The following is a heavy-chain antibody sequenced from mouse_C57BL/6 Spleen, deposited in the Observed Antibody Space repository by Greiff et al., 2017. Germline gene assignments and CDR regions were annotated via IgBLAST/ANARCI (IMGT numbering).Heavy chain of an antibody. J-gene: IGHJ1*03. CDR1: GFTFSSYG. CDR2: ISSGGSYT. Sequence: EVKLMESGGDLVKPGGSLKLSCAASGFTFSSYGMSWVRQTPDKRLEWVATISSGGSYTYYPDSVKGRFTISRDNAKNTLYLQMSSLKSEDTAMYYCARDYGNYRYFDVWGTGTTVTVSS. CDR3: ARDYGNYRYFDV. D-gene: IGHD2-1*01. V-gene: IGHV5-6*01.